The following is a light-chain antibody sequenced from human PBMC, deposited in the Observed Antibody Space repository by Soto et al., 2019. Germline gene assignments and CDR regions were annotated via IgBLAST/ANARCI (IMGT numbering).Light chain of an antibody. J-gene: IGKJ1*01. CDR2: AAS. V-gene: IGKV1-6*01. CDR1: QGIGND. Sequence: IQMTQSPSSLSASVGDRVTITCRASQGIGNDLGWYQHKPGKAPKLLIYAASSLQSGVPSRFSGSASGTDFTLTISSLQPEDFATYYCLQDYNFPRTFGQGTKVDIK. CDR3: LQDYNFPRT.